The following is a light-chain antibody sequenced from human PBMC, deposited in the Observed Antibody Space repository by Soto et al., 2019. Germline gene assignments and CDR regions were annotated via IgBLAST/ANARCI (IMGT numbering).Light chain of an antibody. CDR1: QSVGSY. Sequence: EIVLTQSPATLSLSPGERATLSCRASQSVGSYLAWYQHKPGQAPRLLIYGASNRATDIPVRFSGRGSGTDFPLTISSLEPGDAAVYYCQQRDKWPRTFGQGTKLEIK. J-gene: IGKJ2*01. CDR2: GAS. V-gene: IGKV3-11*01. CDR3: QQRDKWPRT.